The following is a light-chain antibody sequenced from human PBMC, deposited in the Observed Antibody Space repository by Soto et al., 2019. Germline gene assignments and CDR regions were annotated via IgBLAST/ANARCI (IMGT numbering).Light chain of an antibody. CDR3: QQYNNWPSWT. J-gene: IGKJ1*01. Sequence: EILMTQSPATLSVSPGERATLSCRASQNVNSNLAWYQQKPGQAPRLLIYVASTRATGIPARFSGSGSGTEFTLTICSLQSEDSAVYYCQQYNNWPSWTFGQGTKVEIK. CDR1: QNVNSN. CDR2: VAS. V-gene: IGKV3-15*01.